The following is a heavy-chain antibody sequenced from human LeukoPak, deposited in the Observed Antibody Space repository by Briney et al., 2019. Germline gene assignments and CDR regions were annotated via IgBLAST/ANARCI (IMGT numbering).Heavy chain of an antibody. D-gene: IGHD3-10*01. J-gene: IGHJ3*02. Sequence: SETLSLTCTVSGGSISSSSYYWGWIRQPPGKGLEWIGSIYYSGSTYYNPSLKSRVTISVYTSKNQFSLKLSSVTAADTAVYYCARHMVRGGRSAFDIWGQGTMVTVSS. CDR1: GGSISSSSYY. CDR3: ARHMVRGGRSAFDI. CDR2: IYYSGST. V-gene: IGHV4-39*01.